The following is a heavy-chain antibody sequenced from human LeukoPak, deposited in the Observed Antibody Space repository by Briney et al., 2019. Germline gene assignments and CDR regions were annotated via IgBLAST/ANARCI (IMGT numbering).Heavy chain of an antibody. J-gene: IGHJ4*02. CDR3: AKLPYFAYFDY. CDR1: GFTVSSNY. CDR2: IYSGGST. Sequence: GGSLRLSCAASGFTVSSNYMSWVRQAPGKGLEWVSVIYSGGSTNHADSVKGRFTISRDNSKNTLYLQMNSLRAEDTAVYHCAKLPYFAYFDYWGQGTLVSVSS. V-gene: IGHV3-66*01. D-gene: IGHD3-9*01.